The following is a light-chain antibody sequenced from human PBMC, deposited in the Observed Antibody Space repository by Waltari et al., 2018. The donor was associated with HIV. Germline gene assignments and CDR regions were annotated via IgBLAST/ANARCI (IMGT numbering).Light chain of an antibody. Sequence: HSALTQPRSVSGSPGQSVTLSCTGTSSDIGAYDYVSWFQKFPVRAPKLLVFDVNKPPSGVPDRFSCFTPCDTASLTISGRQPDDASVYFCSSYGGVASYLIFCGGTTLTVL. J-gene: IGLJ2*01. CDR1: SSDIGAYDY. CDR2: DVN. V-gene: IGLV2-11*01. CDR3: SSYGGVASYLI.